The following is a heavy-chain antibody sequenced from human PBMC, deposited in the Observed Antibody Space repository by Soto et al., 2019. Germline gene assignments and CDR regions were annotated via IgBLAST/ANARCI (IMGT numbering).Heavy chain of an antibody. Sequence: NPSETLSLTCAVYGGSFSGYYWSWIRQPPGKGLEWIGEINHSGSTNYNPSLKSRATISVDTSKNQFSLKLSSVTAADTAVYYCARLEQQLVFGQYYFDYWGQGTLVTVSS. D-gene: IGHD6-13*01. CDR3: ARLEQQLVFGQYYFDY. CDR1: GGSFSGYY. V-gene: IGHV4-34*01. CDR2: INHSGST. J-gene: IGHJ4*02.